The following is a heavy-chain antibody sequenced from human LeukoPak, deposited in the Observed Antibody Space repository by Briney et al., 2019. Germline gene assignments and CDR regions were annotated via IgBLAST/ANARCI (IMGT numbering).Heavy chain of an antibody. CDR2: IYSGGST. CDR3: AREVPFDI. CDR1: GFTVSSNY. Sequence: GGSLRLSCAASGFTVSSNYMSWVRQAPGKGLEWVSTIYSGGSTYYADSVKGRFTISRDNAKNSLYLQMNSLRAEDTAVYYCAREVPFDIWGQGTMVTVSS. V-gene: IGHV3-53*01. J-gene: IGHJ3*02.